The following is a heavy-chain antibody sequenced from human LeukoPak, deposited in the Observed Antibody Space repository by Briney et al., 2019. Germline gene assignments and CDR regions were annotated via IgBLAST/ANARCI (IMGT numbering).Heavy chain of an antibody. CDR2: FAPEDGET. J-gene: IGHJ4*02. CDR3: ATDIRADYYGSGSPNFDY. CDR1: GYTLTELS. Sequence: ASVKVYCKVSGYTLTELSMLWVRQAPGNVLEWMRGFAPEDGETIYAQKFQGRVTMTEDTSTDTAYMELSSLRSEDTAVYYCATDIRADYYGSGSPNFDYWGQGTLVTVSS. D-gene: IGHD3-10*01. V-gene: IGHV1-24*01.